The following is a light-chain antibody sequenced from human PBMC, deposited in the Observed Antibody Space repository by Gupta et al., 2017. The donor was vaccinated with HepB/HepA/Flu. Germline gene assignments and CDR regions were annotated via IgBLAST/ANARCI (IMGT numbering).Light chain of an antibody. Sequence: QSALTQPPSASGSPGQSVTISCTGTRSDVGGYNYVSWYQRHPGKAPKVIIYEISRRPPGVPDRFSGSRSGNTASLTVSGLQADDAAEYCCSSDAGPNICVFGTGTTVTVL. J-gene: IGLJ1*01. CDR3: SSDAGPNICV. CDR2: EIS. V-gene: IGLV2-8*01. CDR1: RSDVGGYNY.